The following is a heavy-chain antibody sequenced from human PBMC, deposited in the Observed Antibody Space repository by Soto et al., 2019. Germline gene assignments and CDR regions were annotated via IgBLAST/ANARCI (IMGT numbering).Heavy chain of an antibody. D-gene: IGHD3-22*01. CDR1: GDSISNSRFY. J-gene: IGHJ5*02. Sequence: QLQLQESGPGQVKSSETLSLTCSVSGDSISNSRFYWAWIRQPPGEGLEWIGSIYHTGNAYYNPSLKSRVTISVDTYKNQFSLKLTSVTAADAALYYCARDFFDSSDYTTNWFDPWGQGTLVTVSS. CDR3: ARDFFDSSDYTTNWFDP. V-gene: IGHV4-39*01. CDR2: IYHTGNA.